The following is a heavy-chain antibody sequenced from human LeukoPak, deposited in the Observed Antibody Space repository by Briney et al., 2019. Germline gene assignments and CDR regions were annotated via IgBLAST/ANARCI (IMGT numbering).Heavy chain of an antibody. J-gene: IGHJ3*02. CDR2: LYTSGST. D-gene: IGHD3-10*01. CDR1: GGSINSYY. V-gene: IGHV4-4*07. Sequence: SETLSLTCTVSGGSINSYYWSWIRQPAGKGLEWIGRLYTSGSTTYNPSLKSRVTMPVDTSKNQFSLKLTSVTAADTAVYYCARVGGIPLGAFDIWGQGTVVTVSS. CDR3: ARVGGIPLGAFDI.